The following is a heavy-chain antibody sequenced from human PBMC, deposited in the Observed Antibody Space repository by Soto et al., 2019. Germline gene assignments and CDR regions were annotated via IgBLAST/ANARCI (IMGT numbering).Heavy chain of an antibody. Sequence: PSLTCTVSAGSISSYYRSWIRQPPGKGLEWIGYSYYSGSTNYNPSLKSRVTISVDTSKNQFSLKLSSVTAADTAVYYCAREGIVVVPAAMHHYYYYMDVWGKGTTVTVSS. CDR3: AREGIVVVPAAMHHYYYYMDV. J-gene: IGHJ6*03. CDR1: AGSISSYY. D-gene: IGHD2-2*01. CDR2: SYYSGST. V-gene: IGHV4-59*01.